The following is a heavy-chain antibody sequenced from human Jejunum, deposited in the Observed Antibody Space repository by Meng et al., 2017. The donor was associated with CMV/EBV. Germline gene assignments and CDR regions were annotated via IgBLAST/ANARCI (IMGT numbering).Heavy chain of an antibody. CDR2: IYSSGNT. J-gene: IGHJ4*02. Sequence: QVQLQESGPGLVKPSQTLSLTCIDSGGSISRGLYYWYWIRQPAGKGLEWIGRIYSSGNTDYNPSLKSRVTISIDTSNNQFSLKLNSVTAADTAVYYCARGGADYYNSGGYYWWGQGTLVTVSS. CDR1: GGSISRGLYY. D-gene: IGHD3-22*01. CDR3: ARGGADYYNSGGYYW. V-gene: IGHV4-61*02.